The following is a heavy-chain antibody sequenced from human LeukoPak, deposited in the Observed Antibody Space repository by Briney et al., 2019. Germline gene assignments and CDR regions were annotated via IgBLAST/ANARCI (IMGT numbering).Heavy chain of an antibody. Sequence: GGSLRLSCTVSGFTVSSNSMSWVRQAPGKGLERVSGITGSGANAYYADSVKGRFTISRDNSRKTLYLQMNSLRAEDTAVYHCAKDDSYIRFYSWGQGTLVTVSS. CDR2: ITGSGANA. J-gene: IGHJ5*01. D-gene: IGHD3-22*01. V-gene: IGHV3-23*01. CDR3: AKDDSYIRFYS. CDR1: GFTVSSNS.